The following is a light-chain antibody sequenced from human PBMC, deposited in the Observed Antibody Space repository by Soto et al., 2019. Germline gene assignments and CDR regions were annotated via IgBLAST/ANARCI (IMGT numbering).Light chain of an antibody. V-gene: IGLV3-1*01. Sequence: SYELSQPPSVSVSPGATVSITCTGDKLGNRYTSWYQQRPGQSPVLVIYEDNKRPSGIPERLSGSNSGDTATLTIAGAQAVDEADYYCQAWVSSTVLFGGGTKLTVL. CDR1: KLGNRY. CDR2: EDN. CDR3: QAWVSSTVL. J-gene: IGLJ3*02.